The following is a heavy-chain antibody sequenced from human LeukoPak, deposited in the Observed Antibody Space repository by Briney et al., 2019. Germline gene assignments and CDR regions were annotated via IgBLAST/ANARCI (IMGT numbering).Heavy chain of an antibody. CDR1: GFTFSSYN. J-gene: IGHJ4*02. Sequence: PGGSLRLSCAASGFTFSSYNMNWVRQAPGKGLEWVSGLSGSGNDTYYADSVKGRFTISRDNSKNTLWLQMRTLGAEDTAVYYCAKAGSIRFDYWGQGTLVTVSS. V-gene: IGHV3-23*01. D-gene: IGHD1-26*01. CDR3: AKAGSIRFDY. CDR2: LSGSGNDT.